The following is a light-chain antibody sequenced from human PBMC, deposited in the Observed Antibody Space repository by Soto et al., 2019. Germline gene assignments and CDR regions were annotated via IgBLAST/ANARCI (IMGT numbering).Light chain of an antibody. CDR3: SSYTTSSTYV. CDR2: EGS. CDR1: SSDVGSSNL. V-gene: IGLV2-14*02. J-gene: IGLJ1*01. Sequence: QSALTQPASVSGSPGQSITISCTGTSSDVGSSNLVSWYQQHPGKAPKLVIYEGSNRPSGVSYRFSGSKSGNTASLTISGLQAEDEADYYCSSYTTSSTYVFGTGTKLTVL.